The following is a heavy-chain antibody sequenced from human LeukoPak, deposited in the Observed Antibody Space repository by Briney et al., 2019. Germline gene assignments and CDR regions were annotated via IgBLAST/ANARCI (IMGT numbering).Heavy chain of an antibody. D-gene: IGHD6-13*01. CDR2: INGDESSI. V-gene: IGHV3-74*01. CDR3: VRDLSSSWYYFDY. CDR1: GFTFSNYW. J-gene: IGHJ4*02. Sequence: GGSLRRSCAASGFTFSNYWMHWVRQAPGKGLVWVSRINGDESSISYADSVKGRFTISRDNAKDTLSLQMNSLRAEDTALYYCVRDLSSSWYYFDYWGQGTLVTVSS.